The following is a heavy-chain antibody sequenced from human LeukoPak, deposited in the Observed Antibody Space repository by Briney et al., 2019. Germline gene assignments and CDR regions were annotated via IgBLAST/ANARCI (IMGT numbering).Heavy chain of an antibody. Sequence: MASETLSLTCSVSGYSISSGGYSWSWIRQPPGKGLEWIGYIYHSGSTYYNPSLKSRVTISVDRSKNQFSLKLSSVTAADTAVYYCARVQQQLDWFDPWGQGTLVTVSS. J-gene: IGHJ5*02. V-gene: IGHV4-30-2*01. CDR2: IYHSGST. CDR3: ARVQQQLDWFDP. D-gene: IGHD6-13*01. CDR1: GYSISSGGYS.